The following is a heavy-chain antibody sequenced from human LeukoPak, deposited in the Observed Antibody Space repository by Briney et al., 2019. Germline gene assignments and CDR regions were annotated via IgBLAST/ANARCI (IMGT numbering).Heavy chain of an antibody. CDR3: ARVGVAAAGSYYYYYYYMDV. CDR1: GGSISSYY. Sequence: SETLSLACTVSGGSISSYYWSWIRQPPGKGLEWIGYIYYSGSTYYNPSLKSRVTISVDTSKNQFSLKLSSVTAADTAVYYCARVGVAAAGSYYYYYYYMDVWGKGTTVTVSS. J-gene: IGHJ6*03. V-gene: IGHV4-30-4*01. D-gene: IGHD6-13*01. CDR2: IYYSGST.